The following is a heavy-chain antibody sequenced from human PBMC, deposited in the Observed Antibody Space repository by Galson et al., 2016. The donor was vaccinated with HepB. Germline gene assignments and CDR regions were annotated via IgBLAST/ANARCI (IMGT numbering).Heavy chain of an antibody. J-gene: IGHJ6*02. CDR1: GGSLSISNW. CDR3: ARLVLWGSTNSEDNMDV. V-gene: IGHV4-4*02. D-gene: IGHD3-16*01. Sequence: SETLSLTCVVSGGSLSISNWWTWVRQSPGKGLEWIGEIYRGGSTNYNPSLKSRVTISMDTSKNQFSLKLSSVTAADTAVYYCARLVLWGSTNSEDNMDVWGQGATVTVSS. CDR2: IYRGGST.